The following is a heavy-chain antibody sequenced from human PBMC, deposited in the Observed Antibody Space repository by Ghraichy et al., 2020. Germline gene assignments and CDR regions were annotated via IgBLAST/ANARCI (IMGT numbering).Heavy chain of an antibody. CDR3: ARVGCSSGWFCPPGDY. CDR1: GFTFSSYS. CDR2: ISSSSSYI. Sequence: GGSLRLSCAASGFTFSSYSMNWVRQAPGKGLEWVSSISSSSSYIYYADSVKGRFTISRDNAKNSLYLQMNSLRVEDTAVYYCARVGCSSGWFCPPGDYWGQGTLVTVSS. V-gene: IGHV3-21*01. J-gene: IGHJ4*02. D-gene: IGHD6-19*01.